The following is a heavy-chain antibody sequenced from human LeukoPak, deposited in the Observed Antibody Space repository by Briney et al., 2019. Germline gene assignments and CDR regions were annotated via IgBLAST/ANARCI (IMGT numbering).Heavy chain of an antibody. D-gene: IGHD6-13*01. V-gene: IGHV3-21*01. CDR2: ISSSSSSYI. CDR3: ARGRTGGIAAAGFFFDY. Sequence: GGSLRLSCAASGFTFSSYSMNWVRQAPGKGLEWVSSISSSSSSYIYYADSVKGRFTISRDNAKNSLYLQMNSLRAEDTAVYYCARGRTGGIAAAGFFFDYWGQGTLVTVSS. CDR1: GFTFSSYS. J-gene: IGHJ4*02.